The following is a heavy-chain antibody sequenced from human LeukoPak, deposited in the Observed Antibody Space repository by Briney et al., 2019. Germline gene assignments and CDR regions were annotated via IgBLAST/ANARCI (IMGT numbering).Heavy chain of an antibody. CDR3: ARVSGSGWYIDWFDP. CDR1: GGSISSSSYY. J-gene: IGHJ5*02. V-gene: IGHV4-39*07. CDR2: IYHSGST. D-gene: IGHD6-19*01. Sequence: SETLSLTCTVSGGSISSSSYYWGWIRQPPGKGLEWIGTIYHSGSTHYNPSLKSRVTISVDTSKNQFSLKLSSVTAADTAVYYCARVSGSGWYIDWFDPWGQGTLVTVSS.